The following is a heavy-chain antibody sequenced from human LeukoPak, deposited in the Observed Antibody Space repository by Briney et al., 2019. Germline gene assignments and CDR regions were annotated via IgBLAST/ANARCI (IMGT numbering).Heavy chain of an antibody. CDR3: AKLEGYCSSSTCHGNWYFDR. CDR1: GFTFSRYS. CDR2: ISGSGGST. Sequence: GGSLRLSCAASGFTFSRYSMSWVRQAPGKGLEWVSAISGSGGSTYYADSVKGRFTISRDNSKNTLYLQMNSLRAEDTAVYYCAKLEGYCSSSTCHGNWYFDRWGRGTLVTVSS. D-gene: IGHD2-2*01. V-gene: IGHV3-23*01. J-gene: IGHJ2*01.